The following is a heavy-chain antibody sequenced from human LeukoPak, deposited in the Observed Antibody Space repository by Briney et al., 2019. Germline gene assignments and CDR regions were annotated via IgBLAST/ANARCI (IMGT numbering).Heavy chain of an antibody. CDR3: AKDTVKVTTIRRVPHYMDV. Sequence: PGGSLRLSCAASGFTFISYGMHWVRQAPGKGLEWVTFIRYDGSNKYYADSVKGRFIISRDNSENTLYLQMNSLRAEDTAVYYCAKDTVKVTTIRRVPHYMDVWGKGTTVTISS. CDR2: IRYDGSNK. V-gene: IGHV3-30*02. J-gene: IGHJ6*03. D-gene: IGHD5-12*01. CDR1: GFTFISYG.